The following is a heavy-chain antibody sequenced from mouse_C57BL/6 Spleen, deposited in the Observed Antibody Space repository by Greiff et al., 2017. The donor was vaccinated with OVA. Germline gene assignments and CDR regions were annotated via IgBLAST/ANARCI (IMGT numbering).Heavy chain of an antibody. CDR3: AIFITTVVATSYYFDY. CDR1: GYTFTSYW. J-gene: IGHJ2*01. CDR2: IDPNSGGT. D-gene: IGHD1-1*01. Sequence: QVQLQQPGAELVKPGASVKLSCKASGYTFTSYWMHWVKQRPGRGLEWIGRIDPNSGGTKYNEKFKSKATLTVDKPSSTAYMQLSSLTSEDSAVYYCAIFITTVVATSYYFDYWGQGTTLTVSS. V-gene: IGHV1-72*01.